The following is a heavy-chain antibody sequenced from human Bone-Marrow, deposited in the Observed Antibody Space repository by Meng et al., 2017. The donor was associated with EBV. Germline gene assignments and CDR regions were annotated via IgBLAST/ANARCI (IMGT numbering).Heavy chain of an antibody. J-gene: IGHJ4*02. Sequence: HVQLQESGPSLVKPSGTLSLTCVVSGGSIRSGNWWSGVRQPPGKGLEWIGEIFYGGSTNYNPSLESRVTISVDKSKNQFSLKLSSVTAADTAVYYCAAGFRELVRSRDYWGQGTLVTVSS. D-gene: IGHD3-10*01. CDR2: IFYGGST. CDR3: AAGFRELVRSRDY. V-gene: IGHV4-4*02. CDR1: GGSIRSGNW.